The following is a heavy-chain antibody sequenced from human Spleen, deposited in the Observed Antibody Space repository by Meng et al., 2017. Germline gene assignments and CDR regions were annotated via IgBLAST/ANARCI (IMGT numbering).Heavy chain of an antibody. V-gene: IGHV1-8*01. CDR1: GYTFTSLD. D-gene: IGHD2-2*01. CDR2: MNRKSGQR. Sequence: ASVKVSCKTSGYTFTSLDINWVRQATGQGLEWMGWMNRKSGQRGYAEKFQGRVTMTVDTSISTAYMELSSLRSEDTAVYYCARAPVVPAARWTYYYYGMDVWGQGTTVTVSS. CDR3: ARAPVVPAARWTYYYYGMDV. J-gene: IGHJ6*02.